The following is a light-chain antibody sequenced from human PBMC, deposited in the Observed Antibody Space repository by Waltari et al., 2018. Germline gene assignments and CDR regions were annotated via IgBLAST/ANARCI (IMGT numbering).Light chain of an antibody. CDR3: QQRSNWPPLIT. Sequence: EIVLTQSPATLSLSPGERATLSCRASQSVSSYLAWYQQKPGQAPRLLIYDASNRATGIPARFSGSGSGTDFTLTISSLEPEDFAVYYCQQRSNWPPLITFCQGTRLEIK. CDR2: DAS. CDR1: QSVSSY. J-gene: IGKJ5*01. V-gene: IGKV3-11*01.